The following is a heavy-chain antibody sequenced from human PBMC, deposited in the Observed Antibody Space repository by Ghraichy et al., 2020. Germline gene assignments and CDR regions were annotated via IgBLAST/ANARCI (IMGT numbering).Heavy chain of an antibody. CDR3: ARFRSGSYYTFDY. D-gene: IGHD3-10*01. Sequence: SETLSLTCAVYGGSFSGYYWSWIRQPPGKGLEWIGEINHSGSTNYNPSLKSRVTISVDTSKNQFSLKLSSVTAADTAVYYCARFRSGSYYTFDYWGQGTLVTVSS. CDR2: INHSGST. CDR1: GGSFSGYY. V-gene: IGHV4-34*01. J-gene: IGHJ4*02.